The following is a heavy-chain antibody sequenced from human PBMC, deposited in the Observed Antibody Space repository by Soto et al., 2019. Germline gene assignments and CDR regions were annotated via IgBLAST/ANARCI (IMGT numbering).Heavy chain of an antibody. CDR2: TYYRSKWYN. V-gene: IGHV6-1*01. CDR3: ARDSYYYGSGSFNWFDP. J-gene: IGHJ5*02. CDR1: GDSVSSNSAA. Sequence: PSQTLSLTCAISGDSVSSNSAAWNWIRQSPSRGLEWLGRTYYRSKWYNDYAVSVKSRITINPDTSKNQFSLQLNSVTPEDTAVYYCARDSYYYGSGSFNWFDPWGQGTLVTVSS. D-gene: IGHD3-10*01.